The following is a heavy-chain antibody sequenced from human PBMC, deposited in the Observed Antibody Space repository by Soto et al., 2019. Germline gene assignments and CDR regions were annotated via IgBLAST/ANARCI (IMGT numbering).Heavy chain of an antibody. D-gene: IGHD2-15*01. CDR1: GFTFSSYA. J-gene: IGHJ4*02. V-gene: IGHV3-30-3*01. Sequence: GGSLRLSCAASGFTFSSYAMHWVRPAPGKGLEWVAVISYDGSNKYYADSVKGRFTISRDNSKNTLYLQMDSLRAEDTAVYYCARVPSSSGRAHFDYWGQGTLVTVSS. CDR2: ISYDGSNK. CDR3: ARVPSSSGRAHFDY.